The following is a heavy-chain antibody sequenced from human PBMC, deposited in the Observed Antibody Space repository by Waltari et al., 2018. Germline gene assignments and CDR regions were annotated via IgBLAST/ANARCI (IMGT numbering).Heavy chain of an antibody. V-gene: IGHV4-59*01. Sequence: QVQLQESGPGLVKPSETLSLTCTVSGGSNSGYFWTWIRQPPGKGLEWIGHIYNSGSTTYNPALNNRVTISEDTSNNQFSLRLSSVTAADTAVYFCARSYYDYWSGYPFDRWGQGTLVTVSS. D-gene: IGHD3-3*01. CDR1: GGSNSGYF. J-gene: IGHJ4*02. CDR2: IYNSGST. CDR3: ARSYYDYWSGYPFDR.